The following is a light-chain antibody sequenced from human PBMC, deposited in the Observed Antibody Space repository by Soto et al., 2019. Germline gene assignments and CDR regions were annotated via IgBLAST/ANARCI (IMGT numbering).Light chain of an antibody. Sequence: QLVLTQSPSASASLGASVKLTCTLSSGHSSYAIAWHQQQPEKGPRYLMKLNSDGSHSKGDGIPDRFSGSSSGAERYLTISSLQSEDEAYYYCQTWGTGTGVFGGGTKLTVL. CDR2: LNSDGSH. CDR3: QTWGTGTGV. CDR1: SGHSSYA. J-gene: IGLJ3*02. V-gene: IGLV4-69*01.